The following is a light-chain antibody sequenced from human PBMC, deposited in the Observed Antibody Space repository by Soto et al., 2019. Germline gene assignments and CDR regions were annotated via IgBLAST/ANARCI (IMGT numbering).Light chain of an antibody. J-gene: IGLJ3*02. CDR3: CSHASDSTVWV. CDR1: SSDVGSYNL. V-gene: IGLV2-23*01. CDR2: EGS. Sequence: QSALTQPASVSGSPGQSITLSCTGTSSDVGSYNLVSWYQQHPGKAPKLMIYEGSMRPSGVSNRFSGSKSGNTASLTISGLQADDEADYYCCSHASDSTVWVFGGGTKLTVL.